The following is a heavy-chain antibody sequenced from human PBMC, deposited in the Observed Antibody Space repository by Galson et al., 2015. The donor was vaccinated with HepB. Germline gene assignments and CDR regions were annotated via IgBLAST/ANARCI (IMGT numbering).Heavy chain of an antibody. CDR2: IIPILGIA. V-gene: IGHV1-69*02. CDR3: ARAARGSGCPGGDY. D-gene: IGHD6-19*01. J-gene: IGHJ4*02. Sequence: SVKVSCKASGGTFSSYTISWVRQAPGQGLEWMGRIIPILGIANYAQKFQGRVTITADKSTSTAYMELSSLRSEDTAVYYCARAARGSGCPGGDYWGQGTLVTVSS. CDR1: GGTFSSYT.